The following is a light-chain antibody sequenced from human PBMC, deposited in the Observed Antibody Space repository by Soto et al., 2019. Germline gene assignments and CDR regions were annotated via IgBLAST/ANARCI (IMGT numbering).Light chain of an antibody. Sequence: EIVLTQSPGTLSLSPGERATLSCRASQSVRNSYLAWYQQKPGQAPRLLIYGAYTRATGIPVRFSGSWSGTDFTLTISRLEPEDFAVYYCQQYGSSPPVTFGQGTKVEIK. V-gene: IGKV3-20*01. J-gene: IGKJ1*01. CDR2: GAY. CDR1: QSVRNSY. CDR3: QQYGSSPPVT.